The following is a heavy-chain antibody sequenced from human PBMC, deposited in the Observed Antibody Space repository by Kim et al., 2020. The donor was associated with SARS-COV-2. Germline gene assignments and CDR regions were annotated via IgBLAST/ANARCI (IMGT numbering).Heavy chain of an antibody. CDR1: GFTVSSNY. J-gene: IGHJ3*01. Sequence: GGSLRLSCAASGFTVSSNYMSWVRQAPGKGLEWVSVIYSGGSTYYADSVKGRFTISRDNSKNTLYLQMNSLRAEDTALYYCARDWEDYGDYAPVWGQGTMVTVSS. D-gene: IGHD4-17*01. V-gene: IGHV3-53*01. CDR2: IYSGGST. CDR3: ARDWEDYGDYAPV.